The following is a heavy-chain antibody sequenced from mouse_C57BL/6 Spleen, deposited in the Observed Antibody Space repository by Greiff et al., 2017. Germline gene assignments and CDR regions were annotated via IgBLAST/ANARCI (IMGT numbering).Heavy chain of an antibody. D-gene: IGHD1-1*01. Sequence: QVQLQQPGAELVMPGASVKLSCKASGYTFTSYWMHWVKQRPGQGLEWIGDIDTSDSYTNYNQKFKGKSTLTVDKSSSTAYMQLSSLTSEDSAVYYCSSGGDGSGYDYGGQGTSLTVSS. CDR2: IDTSDSYT. CDR1: GYTFTSYW. V-gene: IGHV1-69*01. J-gene: IGHJ2*02. CDR3: SSGGDGSGYDY.